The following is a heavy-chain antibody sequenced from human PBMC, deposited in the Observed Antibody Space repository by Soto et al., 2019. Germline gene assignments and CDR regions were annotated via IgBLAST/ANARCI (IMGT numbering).Heavy chain of an antibody. D-gene: IGHD3-9*01. CDR3: ARDQGYYDILTGYSLMDV. V-gene: IGHV3-33*08. J-gene: IGHJ6*02. CDR1: GFTFSDYA. CDR2: IWYGRSNK. Sequence: GGSLRLSCAATGFTFSDYAMNWVRQAPGKGLEWVAVIWYGRSNKYYADSVKGRFTISRDNSKNTLYLQMNSLRAEDTAVYYCARDQGYYDILTGYSLMDVWGQGTTVTVSS.